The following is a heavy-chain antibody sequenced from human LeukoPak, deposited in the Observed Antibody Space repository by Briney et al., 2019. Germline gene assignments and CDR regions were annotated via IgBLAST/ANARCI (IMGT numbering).Heavy chain of an antibody. D-gene: IGHD5-18*01. CDR1: GFTFSSYG. J-gene: IGHJ4*02. Sequence: GGSLRLSCAASGFTFSSYGMHWVRQAPGKGLEWVAVISYDGSNKYYADSVKGRFTISRDNSKNTLCLQMNSLRPEDTAVYYCAKDQGYSYGYVSYWGQGTLVTVSS. CDR3: AKDQGYSYGYVSY. CDR2: ISYDGSNK. V-gene: IGHV3-30*18.